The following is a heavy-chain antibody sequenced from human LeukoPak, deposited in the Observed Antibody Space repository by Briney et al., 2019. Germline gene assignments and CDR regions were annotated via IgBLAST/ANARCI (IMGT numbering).Heavy chain of an antibody. CDR3: ARDPGDTDWYNFDF. CDR2: IHSSGST. D-gene: IGHD3-9*01. Sequence: PSDTLSLTCTVSGGSMSGHFWSWFRRPPGKGLENIGYIHSSGSTNYNPSYKSRVTVSLEMSKNQFSLSLSPVTAADTAVYYCARDPGDTDWYNFDFWGQGILVTVSS. V-gene: IGHV4-59*11. CDR1: GGSMSGHF. J-gene: IGHJ4*02.